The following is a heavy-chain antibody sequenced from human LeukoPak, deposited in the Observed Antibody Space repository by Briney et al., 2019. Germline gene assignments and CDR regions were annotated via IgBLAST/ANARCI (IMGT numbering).Heavy chain of an antibody. CDR3: ARSVGATLLDH. Sequence: ASVKVSCKASGYTFNGYYMHWVRQAPGQGLEWMGRIDPDSGGTKSAQKFQGRVIMTRDTSISTAYLDLSRLRSDDTAVYFCARSVGATLLDHWGQGSLVTVSS. J-gene: IGHJ4*02. CDR1: GYTFNGYY. CDR2: IDPDSGGT. V-gene: IGHV1-2*06. D-gene: IGHD1-26*01.